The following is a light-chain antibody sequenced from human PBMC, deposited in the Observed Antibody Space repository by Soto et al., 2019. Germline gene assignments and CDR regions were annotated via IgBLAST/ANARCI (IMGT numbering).Light chain of an antibody. Sequence: DIQMTQSPSTLSASVGDRVAITCRASQSISSWVAWYQQKPGKAPKLPIYDASSLESGVPSRFSGSGSGTDFSLTISSLQPDDFATYYCQQYHSYYPWTFGQGTKVDIK. CDR1: QSISSW. V-gene: IGKV1-5*01. CDR3: QQYHSYYPWT. J-gene: IGKJ1*01. CDR2: DAS.